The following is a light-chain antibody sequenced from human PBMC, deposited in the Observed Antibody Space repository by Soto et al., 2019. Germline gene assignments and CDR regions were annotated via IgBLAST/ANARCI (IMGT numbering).Light chain of an antibody. CDR3: LQDYNYPYT. Sequence: AIQMTQSPSSLSASVGDRVTITCRASQGIRDDLGWYQQKPGKAPKLLIYAASSLQSEVPSRFSGSGSGTDFTLTISSLQPEDFATYYCLQDYNYPYTFGQGTKLDI. CDR2: AAS. CDR1: QGIRDD. V-gene: IGKV1-6*01. J-gene: IGKJ2*01.